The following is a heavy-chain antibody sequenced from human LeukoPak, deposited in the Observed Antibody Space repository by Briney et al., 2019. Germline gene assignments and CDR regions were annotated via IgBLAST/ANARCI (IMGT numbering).Heavy chain of an antibody. CDR2: ISAYNGNT. Sequence: VASVKVSCKASGYTFTSYGISWVRQAPGQGLEWMGWISAYNGNTNYAQKLQGRVTMTTDTSTSTAYMELRSLRSDDTAVYYCAREESCSSTSCYQEDYWGQGTLVTVSS. V-gene: IGHV1-18*01. CDR1: GYTFTSYG. D-gene: IGHD2-2*01. J-gene: IGHJ4*02. CDR3: AREESCSSTSCYQEDY.